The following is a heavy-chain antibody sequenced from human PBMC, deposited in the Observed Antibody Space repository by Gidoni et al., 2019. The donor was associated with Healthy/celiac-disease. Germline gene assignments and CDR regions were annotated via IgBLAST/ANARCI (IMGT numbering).Heavy chain of an antibody. CDR3: ARLDTKYQLPQDY. CDR2: IYYSGST. Sequence: QLQLQESGPGLVKPSETLSLTCTVSGGSISSSSYYWGWIRQPPGKGLEWIGSIYYSGSTYYNPSLKSRVTISVDTSKNQFSLKLSSVTAADTAVYYCARLDTKYQLPQDYWGQGTLVTVSS. V-gene: IGHV4-39*01. J-gene: IGHJ4*02. CDR1: GGSISSSSYY. D-gene: IGHD2-2*01.